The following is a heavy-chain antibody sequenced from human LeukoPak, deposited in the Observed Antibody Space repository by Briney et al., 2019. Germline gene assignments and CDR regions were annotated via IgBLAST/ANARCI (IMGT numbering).Heavy chain of an antibody. D-gene: IGHD3-10*01. CDR2: IQYDGNTK. CDR1: GFTFSSYA. Sequence: GGSLRLSCTVSGFTFSSYAMHWVCQAPGKGLEWVAFIQYDGNTKYYADSVKGRFTISRDNSKNTLYLQMNSLRAEDTSMYYCAKDPPRSGKVGYFDYWGQGTLVTVSS. V-gene: IGHV3-30*02. CDR3: AKDPPRSGKVGYFDY. J-gene: IGHJ4*02.